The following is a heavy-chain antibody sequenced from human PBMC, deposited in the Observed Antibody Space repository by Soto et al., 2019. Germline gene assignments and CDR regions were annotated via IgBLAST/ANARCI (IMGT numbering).Heavy chain of an antibody. J-gene: IGHJ6*02. CDR3: AKVTKRAAAGRYEYYKYGMDV. CDR2: IGGSGGSS. Sequence: SLRLSCAAAGFAFSTYAMTWVRQAPGKGLEWVSVIGGSGGSSYYAASVKGRFTISRDNSKNTLFLQMNGLRAEDTAVYYCAKVTKRAAAGRYEYYKYGMDVWGQGTTVTVSS. CDR1: GFAFSTYA. D-gene: IGHD6-13*01. V-gene: IGHV3-23*01.